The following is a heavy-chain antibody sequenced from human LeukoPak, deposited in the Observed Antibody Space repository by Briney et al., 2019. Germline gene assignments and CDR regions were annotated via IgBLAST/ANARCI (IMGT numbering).Heavy chain of an antibody. D-gene: IGHD2-15*01. V-gene: IGHV1-2*02. CDR3: AREGGGRGTPAREAFDI. CDR2: INPNSGGT. CDR1: GYSFTAYH. Sequence: GASVKVSCKASGYSFTAYHLNWVRQAPGQRLEWMGWINPNSGGTHYAQKFQGRVTMTRDTSISTAYMELSRLRSDDTAVYYCAREGGGRGTPAREAFDIWGQGTMVTVSS. J-gene: IGHJ3*02.